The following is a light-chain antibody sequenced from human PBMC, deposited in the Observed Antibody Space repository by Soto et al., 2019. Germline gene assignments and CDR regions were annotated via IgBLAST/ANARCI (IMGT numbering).Light chain of an antibody. CDR2: GNN. J-gene: IGLJ1*01. CDR3: QSYDRRLSGRV. CDR1: RSKIGAGYD. V-gene: IGLV1-40*01. Sequence: VLAQPPSLSGAPGQRFTVSCAGSRSKIGAGYDVHWYQQFPGSAPRLLIYGNNYRPSGVPDRFSGSKSGTSASLAIAGLPAEDEADYHCQSYDRRLSGRVFGSGTKVTVL.